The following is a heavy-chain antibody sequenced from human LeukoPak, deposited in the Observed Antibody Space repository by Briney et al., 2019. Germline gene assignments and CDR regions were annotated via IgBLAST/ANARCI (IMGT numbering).Heavy chain of an antibody. CDR3: ARDQGGDGDYESPSPLDAFDI. J-gene: IGHJ3*02. CDR2: ISSSSSYI. D-gene: IGHD4-17*01. CDR1: GFSFSKYG. Sequence: PGGSLRLSCTASGFSFSKYGMHWVRQAPGKGLEWVSSISSSSSYIYYADSVKGRFTISRDNAKNSLYLQMNSPRAEDTAVYYCARDQGGDGDYESPSPLDAFDIWGQGTMVTVSS. V-gene: IGHV3-21*01.